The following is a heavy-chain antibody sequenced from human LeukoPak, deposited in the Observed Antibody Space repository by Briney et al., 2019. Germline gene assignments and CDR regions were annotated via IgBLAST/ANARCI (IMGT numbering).Heavy chain of an antibody. D-gene: IGHD3-16*02. Sequence: SVKVSCKASGGTFSSYAISWVRQAPGQGLEWMGGIIPIFGTANYAQKFQGRVTITTDESTSTAYMEPSSLRSEDTAVYYCARGRLGELSTFDCWGQGTLVTVSS. CDR1: GGTFSSYA. V-gene: IGHV1-69*05. CDR2: IIPIFGTA. CDR3: ARGRLGELSTFDC. J-gene: IGHJ4*02.